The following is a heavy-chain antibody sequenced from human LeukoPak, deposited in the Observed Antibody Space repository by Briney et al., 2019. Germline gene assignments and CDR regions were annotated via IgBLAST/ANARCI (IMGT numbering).Heavy chain of an antibody. CDR1: GGSFRGYY. D-gene: IGHD3-9*01. CDR2: INHSAST. J-gene: IGHJ4*02. V-gene: IGHV4-34*01. CDR3: ARTNNILYYSDY. Sequence: SETLSLTCAVYGGSFRGYYWSWIRQSPGKGLEWIGEINHSASTNHNPSLKSRVSVSVDKSKNQFSLKLSSVTAADTGVYYCARTNNILYYSDYWGQGTLVTVSS.